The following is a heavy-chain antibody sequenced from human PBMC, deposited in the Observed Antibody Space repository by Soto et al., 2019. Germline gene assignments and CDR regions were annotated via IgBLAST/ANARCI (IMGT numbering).Heavy chain of an antibody. CDR1: GFTFSSYS. J-gene: IGHJ3*02. Sequence: EVQLVESGGGLVQPGGSLRLSCAASGFTFSSYSMNWVRQAPGKGLEWVSYISSSSSTIYYADSVKGRFTISRDNAKNSLYLQMNSLTDEDTAVYYCALYGDYSDAFDIWGQGTMVTVSS. CDR3: ALYGDYSDAFDI. D-gene: IGHD4-17*01. V-gene: IGHV3-48*02. CDR2: ISSSSSTI.